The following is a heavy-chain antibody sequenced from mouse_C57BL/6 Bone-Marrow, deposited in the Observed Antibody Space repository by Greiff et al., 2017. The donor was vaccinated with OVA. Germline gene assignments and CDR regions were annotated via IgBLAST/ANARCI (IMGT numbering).Heavy chain of an antibody. CDR3: ATSLRHSWFAY. Sequence: QVHVKQPGTELVKPGASVKLSCKASGYTFTSYWMHWVQQRPGQGLEWIGNINPSNGGTNYNEKFKSKATLTVDKSSSTAYMQLSSLTSEDSAVYYCATSLRHSWFAYWGQGTLVTVSA. CDR1: GYTFTSYW. J-gene: IGHJ3*01. CDR2: INPSNGGT. V-gene: IGHV1-53*01. D-gene: IGHD2-12*01.